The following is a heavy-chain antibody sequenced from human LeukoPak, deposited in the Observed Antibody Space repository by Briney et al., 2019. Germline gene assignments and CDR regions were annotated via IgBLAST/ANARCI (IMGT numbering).Heavy chain of an antibody. Sequence: WGSLRLSCAASGFTFSSYAMSWIRQPPGKGLEWIGEINHSGSTNYNPSLKSRVTISVDTSKNQFSLKLTSVTAADTAVYYCATLGEYYDSSGYYYNWGQGTLVTVSS. CDR1: GFTFSSYA. J-gene: IGHJ4*02. CDR2: INHSGST. V-gene: IGHV4-34*08. CDR3: ATLGEYYDSSGYYYN. D-gene: IGHD3-22*01.